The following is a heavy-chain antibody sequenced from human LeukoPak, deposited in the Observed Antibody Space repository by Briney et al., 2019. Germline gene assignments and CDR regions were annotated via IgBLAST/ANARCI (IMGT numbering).Heavy chain of an antibody. CDR3: ARTQTGTGY. D-gene: IGHD1-7*01. Sequence: PSETLSLTCTVSGGSISSSSYYWGWIRQPPGKGLEWNGSIYYSGSTYYNPSLKSRVTISVDTSKNQFSLKLSSVTAADTAVYYCARTQTGTGYWGQGTLVTVSS. CDR2: IYYSGST. V-gene: IGHV4-39*01. J-gene: IGHJ4*02. CDR1: GGSISSSSYY.